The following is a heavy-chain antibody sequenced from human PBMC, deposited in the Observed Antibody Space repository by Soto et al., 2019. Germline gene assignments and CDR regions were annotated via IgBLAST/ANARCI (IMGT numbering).Heavy chain of an antibody. CDR1: GYSFTSYW. J-gene: IGHJ6*02. D-gene: IGHD6-13*01. V-gene: IGHV5-51*01. Sequence: PGESLKISCKGSGYSFTSYWIGWVRQMPGKGLEWMGIIYPGDSDTRYSPSFQGQVTISADKSISTAYLQWSSPKASDTAMYYCARHSSSSWRLYYYYGMDVWGQGTTVTVSS. CDR2: IYPGDSDT. CDR3: ARHSSSSWRLYYYYGMDV.